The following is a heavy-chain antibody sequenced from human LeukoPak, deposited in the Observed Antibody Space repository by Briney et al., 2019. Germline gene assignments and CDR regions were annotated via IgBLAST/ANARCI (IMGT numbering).Heavy chain of an antibody. J-gene: IGHJ5*02. CDR2: ISYDGSNK. CDR1: GFTFSSNA. Sequence: GGSLRLSCAASGFTFSSNAMHWVRQAPGKGLEWVAVISYDGSNKYYADSVKGRFTISRDNSKNTLYLQMNSLRAEDTAVFYCTKGLLSWGQGTLLTVAA. V-gene: IGHV3-30*04. CDR3: TKGLLS.